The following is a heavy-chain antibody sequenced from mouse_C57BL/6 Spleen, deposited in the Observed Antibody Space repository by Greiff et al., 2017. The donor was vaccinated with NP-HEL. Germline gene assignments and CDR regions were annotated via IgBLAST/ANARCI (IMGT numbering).Heavy chain of an antibody. CDR2: IYPGDGDT. V-gene: IGHV1-82*01. CDR1: GYAFSSSW. J-gene: IGHJ2*01. Sequence: QVQLKESGPELVKPGASVKISCKASGYAFSSSWMNWVKQRPGKGLEWIGRIYPGDGDTNYNGKFKGKATLTADKSSSTAYMQLSSLTSEDSAVYFCASMPITTVVATDYWGQGTTLTVSS. D-gene: IGHD1-1*01. CDR3: ASMPITTVVATDY.